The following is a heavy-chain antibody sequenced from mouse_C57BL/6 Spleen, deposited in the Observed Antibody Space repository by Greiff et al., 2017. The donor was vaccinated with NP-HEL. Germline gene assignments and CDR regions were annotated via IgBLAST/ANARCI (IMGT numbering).Heavy chain of an antibody. Sequence: EVQVVESGGGLVKPGGSLKLSCAASGFTFSSYAMSWVRQTPEKRLEWVATISDGGSYTYYPDNVKGRFTISRDNAKNNLYLQMSHLKSEDTAMYYCARDLLTTVVATDAMDYWGQGTSVTVSS. CDR1: GFTFSSYA. D-gene: IGHD1-1*01. CDR3: ARDLLTTVVATDAMDY. CDR2: ISDGGSYT. J-gene: IGHJ4*01. V-gene: IGHV5-4*01.